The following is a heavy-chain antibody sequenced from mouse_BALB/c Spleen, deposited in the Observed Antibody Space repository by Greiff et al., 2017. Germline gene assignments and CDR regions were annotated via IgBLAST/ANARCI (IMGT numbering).Heavy chain of an antibody. CDR3: ARWAYYADYVAMDY. V-gene: IGHV5-6-5*01. D-gene: IGHD2-13*01. CDR1: GFTFSSYA. J-gene: IGHJ4*01. Sequence: DVMLVESGGGLVKPGGSLKLSCAASGFTFSSYAMSWVRQTPEKRLEWVASISSGGSTYYPDSVKGRFTISRDNARNILYLQMSSLRSEDTAMYYCARWAYYADYVAMDYWGQGTSVTVSS. CDR2: ISSGGST.